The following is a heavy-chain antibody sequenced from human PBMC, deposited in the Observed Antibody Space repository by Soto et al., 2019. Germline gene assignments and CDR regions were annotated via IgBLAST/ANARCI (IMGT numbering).Heavy chain of an antibody. CDR3: AKDLRFSSSWSHFDS. J-gene: IGHJ4*02. Sequence: QVQLVESGGGVVQPGRSLRLSCAASGFTFSSFAMHWVRQAPGKGLEWVSLISYDGSNKYYADSVKGRFTISRDNSKNTLYLQMNSLRPEATAVYSCAKDLRFSSSWSHFDSWGQASLVTVSS. CDR1: GFTFSSFA. V-gene: IGHV3-30*18. D-gene: IGHD6-13*01. CDR2: ISYDGSNK.